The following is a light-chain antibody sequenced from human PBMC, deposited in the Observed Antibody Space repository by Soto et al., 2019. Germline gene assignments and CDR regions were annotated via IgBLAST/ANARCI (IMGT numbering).Light chain of an antibody. V-gene: IGKV1-5*03. CDR2: DAS. J-gene: IGKJ2*01. CDR1: QSITNC. Sequence: DIQMTQSPSTLSASVGDRVTITCRASQSITNCLAWYQQKPGKAPRLLIFDASSLRSGVPSSFRGSGSGTEFTLNISSLQPEDFATYYCQQHNPYSPYTFGQGTKLEIK. CDR3: QQHNPYSPYT.